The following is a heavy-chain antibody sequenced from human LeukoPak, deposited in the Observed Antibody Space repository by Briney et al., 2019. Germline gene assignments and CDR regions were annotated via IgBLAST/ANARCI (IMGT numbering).Heavy chain of an antibody. CDR3: ARGHVGYTSPQTFDY. CDR1: GGSISSYY. D-gene: IGHD5-18*01. Sequence: SETLSLTCTVSGGSISSYYWRWIRQPPGKGLEWIGYIYYSGSANYNPSLKSRVTISVDTSKNQFSLKLSSVTAADTAVYYCARGHVGYTSPQTFDYWGQGTLVTVSS. CDR2: IYYSGSA. V-gene: IGHV4-59*01. J-gene: IGHJ4*02.